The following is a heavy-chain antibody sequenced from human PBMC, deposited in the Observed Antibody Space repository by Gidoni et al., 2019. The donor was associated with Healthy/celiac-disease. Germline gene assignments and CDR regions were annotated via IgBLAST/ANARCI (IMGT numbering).Heavy chain of an antibody. J-gene: IGHJ4*02. Sequence: QVQLVQSGAEVKKPGSSVKVSCKASGGTFSSYAISWVRQAPGQGLEWMGRIIPILGIANYAQKFQGRVTITADKSTSTAYMELSSLRSEDTAVYYCARELDYFGYGGNSDLDYWGQGTLVTVSS. CDR1: GGTFSSYA. CDR3: ARELDYFGYGGNSDLDY. D-gene: IGHD2-21*02. V-gene: IGHV1-69*04. CDR2: IIPILGIA.